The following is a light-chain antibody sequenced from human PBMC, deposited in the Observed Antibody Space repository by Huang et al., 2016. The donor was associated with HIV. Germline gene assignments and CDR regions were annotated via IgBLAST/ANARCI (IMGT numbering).Light chain of an antibody. Sequence: DIVMTQSPDSLAVSLGERATINCKSSQSVLYSSNNKNYLAWYQQKPGQPPNLLIYWASTRESGVPDRCSGSGSGTDFTLTISSLQAEDVAVYYCQQYYRTPPTFGQGTKVEIK. CDR2: WAS. J-gene: IGKJ1*01. V-gene: IGKV4-1*01. CDR1: QSVLYSSNNKNY. CDR3: QQYYRTPPT.